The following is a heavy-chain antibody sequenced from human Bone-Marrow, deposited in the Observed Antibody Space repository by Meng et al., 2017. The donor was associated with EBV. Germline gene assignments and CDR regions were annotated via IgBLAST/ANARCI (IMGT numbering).Heavy chain of an antibody. CDR1: GGSFSGYY. CDR3: ARDAGDDGSGSYYSDY. J-gene: IGHJ4*02. D-gene: IGHD3-10*01. V-gene: IGHV4-34*01. Sequence: VALQHGGAGLLNPSGTPSPTWAVYGGSFSGYYWSWIRQPPGKGLEWIGEINHSGSTNYNPSLKSRVTITVDKSKNQFSLNLSSVTAADTAVYYCARDAGDDGSGSYYSDYWGQGTLVTVSS. CDR2: INHSGST.